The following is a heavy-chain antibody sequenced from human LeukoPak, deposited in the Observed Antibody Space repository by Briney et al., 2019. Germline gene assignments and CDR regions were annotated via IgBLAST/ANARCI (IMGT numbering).Heavy chain of an antibody. CDR1: GGSISSYY. J-gene: IGHJ2*01. Sequence: SETLSLTCTVSGGSISSYYWSWIRQPPGKGLEWIGRIYTSGSTNYNPSLKSRVTMSVDTSKNQFSLKLSSVTAADTAVYYCARWVQQFAYWYFDLWGRGTLVTVSS. CDR3: ARWVQQFAYWYFDL. V-gene: IGHV4-4*07. CDR2: IYTSGST. D-gene: IGHD5-18*01.